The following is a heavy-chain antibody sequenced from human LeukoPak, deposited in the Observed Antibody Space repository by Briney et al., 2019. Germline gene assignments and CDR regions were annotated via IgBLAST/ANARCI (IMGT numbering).Heavy chain of an antibody. V-gene: IGHV3-23*01. Sequence: PGGSLRLSCAASGFTFSSYAMSWVRQAPGKGLEWVSAISGSGGSTYYADSVKGRFTISRDNSKNTLYLQMNSLRAEDTAVYYCAKGDYDILTGYYTYYYYYGMDVSGQGTTVTVSS. CDR1: GFTFSSYA. J-gene: IGHJ6*02. CDR3: AKGDYDILTGYYTYYYYYGMDV. CDR2: ISGSGGST. D-gene: IGHD3-9*01.